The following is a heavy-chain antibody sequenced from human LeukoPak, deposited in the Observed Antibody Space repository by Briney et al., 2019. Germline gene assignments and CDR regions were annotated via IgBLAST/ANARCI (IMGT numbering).Heavy chain of an antibody. D-gene: IGHD1-26*01. CDR2: INHSGST. J-gene: IGHJ6*03. Sequence: SETLSLTCAVYGGSFSGYYWSWIRQHPGKGLEWIGEINHSGSTNYNPSLKSRVTISVDTSKNQFSLKLSSVTAADTAVYYCARGIARSWYYYYYYMDVWGKGTTVTVSS. V-gene: IGHV4-34*01. CDR3: ARGIARSWYYYYYYMDV. CDR1: GGSFSGYY.